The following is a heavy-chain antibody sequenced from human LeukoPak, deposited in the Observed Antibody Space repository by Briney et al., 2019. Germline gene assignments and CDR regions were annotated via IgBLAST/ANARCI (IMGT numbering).Heavy chain of an antibody. Sequence: GGSLRLSCVGSGFTFSNYWLTWVRQAPGKGLECVANIKQDGSEKYYVDSVKGRFTISRDNSKNTLYLQMNSLRAEDTAVYYCARALFYGDYSPYYYYYMDVWGKGTTVTVSS. CDR1: GFTFSNYW. V-gene: IGHV3-7*01. CDR3: ARALFYGDYSPYYYYYMDV. J-gene: IGHJ6*03. D-gene: IGHD4-17*01. CDR2: IKQDGSEK.